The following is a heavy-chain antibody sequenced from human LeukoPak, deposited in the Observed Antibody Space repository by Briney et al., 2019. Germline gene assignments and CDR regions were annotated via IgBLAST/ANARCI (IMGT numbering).Heavy chain of an antibody. CDR3: ARDYVGDNWFDP. J-gene: IGHJ5*02. D-gene: IGHD3-16*01. Sequence: ASVKVSCKASGYTFTDYYMHWVRQAPGQGLEWMGWISPNSGGTNYAQKFQGRVTMTRDTSISTAYMELSRLRSDDTAVYYCARDYVGDNWFDPWGQGALVTVSS. CDR1: GYTFTDYY. CDR2: ISPNSGGT. V-gene: IGHV1-2*02.